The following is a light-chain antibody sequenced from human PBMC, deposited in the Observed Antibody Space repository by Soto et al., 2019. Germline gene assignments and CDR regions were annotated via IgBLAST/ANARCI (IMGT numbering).Light chain of an antibody. Sequence: DVEMTQSPSTLPTSIGDRVTINCRASQTVSNWLAWYQQKPGKAPKLLIYKASRLESGVPSRFSASGSGTDFTLTINRLQSDDFATYFCQQYSKESTFGQGTKLEIK. V-gene: IGKV1-5*03. CDR2: KAS. CDR1: QTVSNW. J-gene: IGKJ2*01. CDR3: QQYSKEST.